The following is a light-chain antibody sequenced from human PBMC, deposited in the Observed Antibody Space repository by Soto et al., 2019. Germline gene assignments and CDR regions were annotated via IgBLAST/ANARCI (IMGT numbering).Light chain of an antibody. V-gene: IGLV2-14*01. CDR2: EVS. Sequence: QSALTQPASVSGSPGQSITISCTGTSSDVGDYKYVSWYQQHPGKAPKLMIYEVSYRPSGVSNRFSGSKSGNTASLTISGLQAEDEADYHCTSYTSSSTYVFGTGTKVTV. CDR3: TSYTSSSTYV. CDR1: SSDVGDYKY. J-gene: IGLJ1*01.